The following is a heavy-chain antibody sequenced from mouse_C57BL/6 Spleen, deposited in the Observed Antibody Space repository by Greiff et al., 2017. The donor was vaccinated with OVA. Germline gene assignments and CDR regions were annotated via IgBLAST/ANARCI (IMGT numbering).Heavy chain of an antibody. J-gene: IGHJ4*01. V-gene: IGHV1-55*01. CDR2: IYPGSGST. CDR1: GYTFTSYW. CDR3: ARERIYDGYPYAMDY. D-gene: IGHD2-3*01. Sequence: QVQLQQPGAELVKPGASVKMSCKASGYTFTSYWITWVKQRPGQGLEWIGDIYPGSGSTNYNEKFKSKATLTVAKPSSTAYMQLSSLTSEDSAVYYCARERIYDGYPYAMDYWGQGTSVTVSS.